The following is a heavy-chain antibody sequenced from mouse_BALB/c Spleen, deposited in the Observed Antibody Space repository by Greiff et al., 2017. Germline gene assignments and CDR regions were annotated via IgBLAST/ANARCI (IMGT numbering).Heavy chain of an antibody. CDR1: GFTFSSYG. Sequence: EVMLVESGGDLVKPGGSLKLSCAASGFTFSSYGMSWVRQTPDKRLEWVATISSGGSYTYYPDSVKGRFTISRDNAKNTLYLQMSSLKSEDTAMYYCARLGYGEDYFDYWGQGTTLTVSS. D-gene: IGHD1-2*01. V-gene: IGHV5-6*01. CDR3: ARLGYGEDYFDY. CDR2: ISSGGSYT. J-gene: IGHJ2*01.